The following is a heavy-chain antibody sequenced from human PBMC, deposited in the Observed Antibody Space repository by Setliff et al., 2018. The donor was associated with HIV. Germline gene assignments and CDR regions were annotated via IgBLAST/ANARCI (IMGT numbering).Heavy chain of an antibody. D-gene: IGHD3-22*01. CDR3: ARVPRWYYYDSSGYPDY. Sequence: GASVKVSCKASGYTFTDYYIHWVRQAPGQGLEWMGRINPNSGGTNYAQKFQGRVTMTRDRSISTAYMELSRLISADTAVYYCARVPRWYYYDSSGYPDYWGQGTLVTVSS. J-gene: IGHJ4*02. CDR2: INPNSGGT. V-gene: IGHV1-2*06. CDR1: GYTFTDYY.